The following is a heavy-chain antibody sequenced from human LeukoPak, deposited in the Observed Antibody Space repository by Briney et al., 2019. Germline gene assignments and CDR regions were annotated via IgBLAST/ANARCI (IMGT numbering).Heavy chain of an antibody. CDR2: INHSGST. Sequence: PSETLSLTCTVSGGSISSSSYYWSWIRQPPGKGLEWIGEINHSGSTNYNPSLKSRVTISVDTSKNQFSLKLSSVTAADTAVYYCARDSSSGWAFDYWGQGTLVTVSS. D-gene: IGHD6-19*01. V-gene: IGHV4-39*07. CDR3: ARDSSSGWAFDY. J-gene: IGHJ4*02. CDR1: GGSISSSSYY.